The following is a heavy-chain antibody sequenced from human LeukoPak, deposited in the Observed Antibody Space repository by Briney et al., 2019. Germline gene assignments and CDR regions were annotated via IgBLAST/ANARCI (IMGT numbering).Heavy chain of an antibody. Sequence: PSETLSLTCTVSGGSISSSSYYWGGIRQPPGKGLEWIGSMYYSGSTYYNPSLKSRVTISVDTSKNQFSLKLSSVTAADTAVCYCAREKYYYDSSGSNWFDPWGQGTLVTVSS. V-gene: IGHV4-39*07. CDR1: GGSISSSSYY. J-gene: IGHJ5*02. CDR2: MYYSGST. D-gene: IGHD3-22*01. CDR3: AREKYYYDSSGSNWFDP.